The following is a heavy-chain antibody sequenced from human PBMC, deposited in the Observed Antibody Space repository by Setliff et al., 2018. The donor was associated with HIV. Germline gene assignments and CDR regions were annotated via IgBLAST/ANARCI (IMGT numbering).Heavy chain of an antibody. CDR1: GGSFSGYY. Sequence: TLSLTCTVYGGSFSGYYWSWIRQPPGKGLEWIGYNYYSGSTNYNPSLKRRVTISVDPTKNQFSLKLSSMTAAVTAVYYCASIAAAGTGDYWGQGTLVTVSS. V-gene: IGHV4-59*01. CDR3: ASIAAAGTGDY. D-gene: IGHD6-13*01. J-gene: IGHJ4*02. CDR2: NYYSGST.